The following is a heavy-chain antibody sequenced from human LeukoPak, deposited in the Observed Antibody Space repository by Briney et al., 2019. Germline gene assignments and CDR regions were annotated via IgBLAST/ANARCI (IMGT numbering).Heavy chain of an antibody. CDR3: TRDHGRWSLTGGLDAFDI. J-gene: IGHJ3*02. Sequence: SLRLSCAASGFTFTDYYMSWVRQAPGKGLEWVGFIRSKAYGGTTEYAASVKGRFTISRDDSKSIAYLQMNSLKTEDTAVYYCTRDHGRWSLTGGLDAFDIWGQGTMVTVSS. CDR1: GFTFTDYY. D-gene: IGHD4-23*01. V-gene: IGHV3-49*04. CDR2: IRSKAYGGTT.